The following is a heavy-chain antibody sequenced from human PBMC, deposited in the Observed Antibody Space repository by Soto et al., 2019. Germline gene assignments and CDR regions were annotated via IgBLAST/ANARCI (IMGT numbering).Heavy chain of an antibody. CDR1: GGSISSSSYY. J-gene: IGHJ4*02. D-gene: IGHD3-22*01. CDR3: ARLNNDYYDSSGYYYHFDY. V-gene: IGHV4-39*01. Sequence: SETLSLTCTVSGGSISSSSYYWGWIRQPPGKGLEWIGSIYYSGSTYYNPSLKSRVTISVDTSNNQLSLKLRSVTAADTAVYYCARLNNDYYDSSGYYYHFDYWGQGTLVTVSS. CDR2: IYYSGST.